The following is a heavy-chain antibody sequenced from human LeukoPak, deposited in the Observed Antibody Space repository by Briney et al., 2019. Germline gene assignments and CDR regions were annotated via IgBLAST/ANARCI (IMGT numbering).Heavy chain of an antibody. CDR1: GYSFTSYW. J-gene: IGHJ3*02. D-gene: IGHD6-6*01. CDR2: IDPSDSYT. V-gene: IGHV5-10-1*01. Sequence: GESLKISCKGSGYSFTSYWISWVRQMPGKGLEWMGRIDPSDSYTNYSPSFQGHVTISADKSISTAYLQWSSLKASDTAMYYCARQGPYSSSSRNRAFDIWGQGTMVTVSS. CDR3: ARQGPYSSSSRNRAFDI.